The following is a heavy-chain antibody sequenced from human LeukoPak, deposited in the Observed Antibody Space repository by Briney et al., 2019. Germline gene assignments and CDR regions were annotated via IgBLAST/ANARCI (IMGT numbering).Heavy chain of an antibody. Sequence: SETLSLTCTVSGGSISSGGYYWSWIRQHPGKGLEWIGYIYYSGSTYYNPSLKSRVTISVDTSKNQFSLKLSSVTAADTAVYYRARSSGYYLYFDYWGQGTLVTVSS. CDR2: IYYSGST. CDR1: GGSISSGGYY. V-gene: IGHV4-31*03. J-gene: IGHJ4*02. D-gene: IGHD3-22*01. CDR3: ARSSGYYLYFDY.